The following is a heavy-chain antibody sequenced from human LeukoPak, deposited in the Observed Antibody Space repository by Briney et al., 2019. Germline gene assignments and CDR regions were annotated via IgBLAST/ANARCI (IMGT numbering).Heavy chain of an antibody. CDR2: IIPILGIA. CDR3: ATQLSPRAFDI. Sequence: SVKVSCKASGGTFSSYAISWVRQAPGQGLEWMGRIIPILGIANYAQKFQGRVTITADKSTSTAYMGLSSLRSEDTAVYYCATQLSPRAFDIWGQGTMVTVSS. D-gene: IGHD1-1*01. CDR1: GGTFSSYA. V-gene: IGHV1-69*04. J-gene: IGHJ3*02.